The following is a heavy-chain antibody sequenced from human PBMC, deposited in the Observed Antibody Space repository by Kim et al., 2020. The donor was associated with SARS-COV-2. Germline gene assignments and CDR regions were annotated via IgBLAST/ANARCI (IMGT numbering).Heavy chain of an antibody. CDR3: TTPGYSSRFYYYYGMDV. CDR1: GFTFSNAW. D-gene: IGHD6-13*01. Sequence: GGSLRLSCAASGFTFSNAWMSWVRQAPGKGLEWVGRIKSKTDGGTTDYAAPVKGRFTISRDDSKNTLYLQMNSLKTEDTAVYYCTTPGYSSRFYYYYGMDVWGQGTTVTVSS. V-gene: IGHV3-15*01. J-gene: IGHJ6*02. CDR2: IKSKTDGGTT.